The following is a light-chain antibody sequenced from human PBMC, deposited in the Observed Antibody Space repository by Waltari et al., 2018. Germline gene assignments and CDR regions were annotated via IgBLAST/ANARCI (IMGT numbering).Light chain of an antibody. CDR3: QQSKIWPA. CDR2: GAS. CDR1: QGISSD. Sequence: VMTQPPASLSVSPGDSATLSCRASQGISSDLAWYQQKPGQAPTLLIFGASTRATGVAARFSGRGAGTEFTLTISSLQSEDFGVYYCQQSKIWPAFGQGTKVEIK. V-gene: IGKV3-15*01. J-gene: IGKJ1*01.